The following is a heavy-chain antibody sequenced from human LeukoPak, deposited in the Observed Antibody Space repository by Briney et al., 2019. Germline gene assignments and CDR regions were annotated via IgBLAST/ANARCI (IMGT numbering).Heavy chain of an antibody. CDR1: GGSISSGGYY. CDR3: ARQGRDYYGSGGYFDY. CDR2: IYTSGST. J-gene: IGHJ4*02. Sequence: SETLSLTCTVSGGSISSGGYYWSWIRQPPGKGLEWIGYIYTSGSTNYNPSLKSRVTISIDTSKNQFSLKLSSVTAADTAVYYCARQGRDYYGSGGYFDYWGQGTLVIVSS. V-gene: IGHV4-61*08. D-gene: IGHD3-10*01.